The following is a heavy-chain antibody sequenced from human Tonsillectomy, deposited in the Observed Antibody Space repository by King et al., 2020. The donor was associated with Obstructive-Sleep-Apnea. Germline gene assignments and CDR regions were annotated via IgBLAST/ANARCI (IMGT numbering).Heavy chain of an antibody. CDR1: GYTFTGYY. J-gene: IGHJ4*02. CDR3: ARDLAAAVDY. CDR2: INPNSGGT. Sequence: VQLVESGAEVKKPGASVKVSCKASGYTFTGYYMHWVRQAPGQGLEWMGVINPNSGGTNYAQNFQGRVTMTRDTSISTAYMELSSLRSDDTAVYYCARDLAAAVDYWGQGTLVTVSS. D-gene: IGHD6-13*01. V-gene: IGHV1-2*02.